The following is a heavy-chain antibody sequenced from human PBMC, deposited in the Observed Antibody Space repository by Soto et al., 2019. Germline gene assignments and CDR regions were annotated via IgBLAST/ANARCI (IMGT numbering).Heavy chain of an antibody. Sequence: GGSLRLSCAASGFTFSSYAMSWVRQAPGKGLEWVSAISGSGGSTYYADSVKGRFTISRDNSKNTLYLQMNSLRAEDTAVYYCAKHTAFYYYDSSGFLDYWGQGTLVTVSS. J-gene: IGHJ4*02. CDR2: ISGSGGST. V-gene: IGHV3-23*01. CDR3: AKHTAFYYYDSSGFLDY. D-gene: IGHD3-22*01. CDR1: GFTFSSYA.